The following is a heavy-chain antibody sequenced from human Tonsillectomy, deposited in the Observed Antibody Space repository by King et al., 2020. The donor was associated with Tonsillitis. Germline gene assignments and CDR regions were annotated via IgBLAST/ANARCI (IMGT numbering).Heavy chain of an antibody. CDR1: GYSISSGYY. CDR2: FYHSGSA. V-gene: IGHV4-38-2*02. CDR3: SRQTTVWDDNFDY. D-gene: IGHD1-1*01. Sequence: VQLQESGPGLVKPSETLSLTCSVPGYSISSGYYWGWIRQPPGKGLEWIGSFYHSGSAYYNPSLNSRVTISVDTSKNQISLRVNSVIAADTAMYYCSRQTTVWDDNFDYWGQGILVTVSS. J-gene: IGHJ4*02.